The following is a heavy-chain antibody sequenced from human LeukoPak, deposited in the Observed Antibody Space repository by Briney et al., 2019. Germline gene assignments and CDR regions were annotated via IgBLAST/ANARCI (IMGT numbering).Heavy chain of an antibody. CDR2: ISYDGSNK. CDR3: ARDHGGSYYRLHFDY. D-gene: IGHD1-26*01. J-gene: IGHJ4*02. Sequence: GGSLRLSCAASGFTFSSYAMHWVRQAPGKGLEWVAVISYDGSNKYYADSVKGRFTISRDNSKNTLYLQMNSLRAEDTAVYYCARDHGGSYYRLHFDYWGQETLVTVSS. CDR1: GFTFSSYA. V-gene: IGHV3-30-3*01.